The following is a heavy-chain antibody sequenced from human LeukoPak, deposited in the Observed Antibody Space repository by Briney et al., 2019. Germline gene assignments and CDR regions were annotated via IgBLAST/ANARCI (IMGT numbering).Heavy chain of an antibody. J-gene: IGHJ4*02. CDR2: MSGFNT. CDR3: AKDVCTSPRCLLYFDS. V-gene: IGHV3-23*01. Sequence: GGSLTLFCTISGLAFSNYAMNWVGHAPGKGREWVLGMSGFNTYYADSVKGRFTIFRDNSKNVLYLKMDRLRAEDTAVYSCAKDVCTSPRCLLYFDSWGQGTLVTVSS. CDR1: GLAFSNYA. D-gene: IGHD2-8*01.